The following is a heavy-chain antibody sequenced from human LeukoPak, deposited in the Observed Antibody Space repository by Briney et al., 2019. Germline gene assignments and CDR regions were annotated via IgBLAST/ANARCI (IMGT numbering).Heavy chain of an antibody. CDR3: ARGSAVDFQH. J-gene: IGHJ1*01. D-gene: IGHD3-10*01. CDR1: GGSISSYY. V-gene: IGHV4-4*07. CDR2: IYTGGST. Sequence: SETLSLTCTVSGGSISSYYWSWLRQPAGKGLEWIGRIYTGGSTKYNPPLKSRVTMSLDTSKNQFSLKLSSVTAADTAVYYCARGSAVDFQHWGQGTLVTVSS.